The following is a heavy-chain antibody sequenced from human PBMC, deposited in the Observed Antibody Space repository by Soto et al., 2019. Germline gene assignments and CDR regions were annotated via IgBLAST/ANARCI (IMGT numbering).Heavy chain of an antibody. Sequence: SETLSLNCAVYGGSFSGYYWSWIRQPPGKGLEWIGEVNHSGSANYSPSLKSRVTISVDTSKNQFSLKVTSVTAADAAVYYCARGRQSDSSGYSPGYWGQGTLVTVSS. CDR3: ARGRQSDSSGYSPGY. CDR1: GGSFSGYY. D-gene: IGHD3-22*01. CDR2: VNHSGSA. J-gene: IGHJ4*02. V-gene: IGHV4-34*01.